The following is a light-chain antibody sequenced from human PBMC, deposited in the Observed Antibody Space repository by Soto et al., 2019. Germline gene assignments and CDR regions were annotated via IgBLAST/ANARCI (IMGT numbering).Light chain of an antibody. CDR1: RSISNW. CDR2: DAS. V-gene: IGKV1-5*01. J-gene: IGKJ5*01. Sequence: DIQMTQSPSTLSASVGDRVTITCRASRSISNWLAWYQQRPGIAPKLLIFDASILQSGVPSRFSGSGSGTEFTLTISSLQPEDFATYYCQQSYSTPITFGQGTRLEIK. CDR3: QQSYSTPIT.